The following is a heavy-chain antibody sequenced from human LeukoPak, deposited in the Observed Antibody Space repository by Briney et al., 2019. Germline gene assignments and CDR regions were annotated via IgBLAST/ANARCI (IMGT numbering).Heavy chain of an antibody. CDR2: INPNSGGT. Sequence: ASVKVSCKASGYTFTGYYMHWVRQAPGQGLEWMGWINPNSGGTNYAQKFQGRVTMTRDTSISTAYMELSRLRSDDTAVYYCARDPRRIVVVPAAIVFWFDPWGQGTLVTVSS. J-gene: IGHJ5*02. V-gene: IGHV1-2*02. D-gene: IGHD2-2*01. CDR3: ARDPRRIVVVPAAIVFWFDP. CDR1: GYTFTGYY.